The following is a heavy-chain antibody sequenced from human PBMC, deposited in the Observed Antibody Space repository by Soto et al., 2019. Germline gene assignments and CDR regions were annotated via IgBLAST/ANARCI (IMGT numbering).Heavy chain of an antibody. CDR3: PRDDSLLGY. V-gene: IGHV3-48*01. J-gene: IGHJ4*02. CDR1: GFTFSSYS. Sequence: LRLSCAASGFTFSSYSMNWVRQAPGKGLEWVSYISSSSSTIYYADSVKGRFTISRDNAKNSLYLQMNSLRAEDTAVYYCPRDDSLLGYWGQGTLVTVSS. D-gene: IGHD4-4*01. CDR2: ISSSSSTI.